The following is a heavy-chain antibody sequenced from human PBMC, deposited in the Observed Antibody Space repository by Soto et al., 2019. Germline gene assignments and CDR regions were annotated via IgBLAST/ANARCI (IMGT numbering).Heavy chain of an antibody. J-gene: IGHJ6*02. CDR1: GYTFTGYY. CDR2: INPNSGDT. CDR3: AKGGAIVAAGTRVYLYNAMDV. V-gene: IGHV1-2*02. Sequence: QVQLVQSGTEVKRPGDSVKVSCKASGYTFTGYYVHWVRQAPGQGLEWMGWINPNSGDTYLAQRFQGRVTMNRDTSIGTAYMEVRGLTSDDTGEYYCAKGGAIVAAGTRVYLYNAMDVWGQGTTVTVSS. D-gene: IGHD1-26*01.